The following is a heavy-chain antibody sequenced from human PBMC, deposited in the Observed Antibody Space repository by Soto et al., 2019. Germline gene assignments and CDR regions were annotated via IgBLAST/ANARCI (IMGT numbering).Heavy chain of an antibody. J-gene: IGHJ5*02. V-gene: IGHV1-8*01. D-gene: IGHD3-9*01. CDR1: GYTFTSYD. Sequence: ASVKVSCKASGYTFTSYDINWVRQATGQGLEWMGWMNPNSGNTGYAQKFQGRVTMTRNTSISTAYMELSSLRSEDTAVYYCARRRAVLLYFDWLLKGNWFDPWGQGTLVTVSS. CDR3: ARRRAVLLYFDWLLKGNWFDP. CDR2: MNPNSGNT.